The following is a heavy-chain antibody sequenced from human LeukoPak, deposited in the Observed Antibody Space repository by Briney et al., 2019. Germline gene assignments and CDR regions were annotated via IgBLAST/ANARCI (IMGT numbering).Heavy chain of an antibody. Sequence: ASVKVSCKASGGTFSSYAISWVRQAPGQGLEWMGRIIPIFGIANYAQKFQGRVTITADKSPSTAYMGLSSLRSEDTAVYSCARGLAEVPAGWFDYWGQGTLVTVSS. CDR1: GGTFSSYA. CDR3: ARGLAEVPAGWFDY. CDR2: IIPIFGIA. J-gene: IGHJ4*02. D-gene: IGHD2-21*02. V-gene: IGHV1-69*04.